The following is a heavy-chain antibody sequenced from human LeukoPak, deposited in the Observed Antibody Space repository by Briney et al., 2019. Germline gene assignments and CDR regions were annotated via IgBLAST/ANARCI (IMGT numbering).Heavy chain of an antibody. V-gene: IGHV4-30-2*01. CDR3: ARAPVVVVPAAGAFYHYYYMDV. Sequence: PSETLSLTCTVSGGSISSGGYYWSWIRQPPGKGLEWIGYIYHSGSTYYNPSLKSRVTISVDRSKNQFSLKLSSVTAADTAVYYCARAPVVVVPAAGAFYHYYYMDVWGKGTTVTVSS. CDR1: GGSISSGGYY. J-gene: IGHJ6*03. CDR2: IYHSGST. D-gene: IGHD2-2*01.